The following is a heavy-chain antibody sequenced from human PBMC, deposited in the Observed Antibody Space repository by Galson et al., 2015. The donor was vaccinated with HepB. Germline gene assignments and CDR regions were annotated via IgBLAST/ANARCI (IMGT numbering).Heavy chain of an antibody. V-gene: IGHV1-69*02. J-gene: IGHJ3*02. D-gene: IGHD1-26*01. Sequence: SVKVSCKASGGTLTSFSISWVRQAPGQGLEWMGRIIVALGVADYAQKFQGRVTITAATSTVHMEMSNLGSEETAMYYCARVPSARERRGDRAFGIWGQGTMVTVSS. CDR3: ARVPSARERRGDRAFGI. CDR1: GGTLTSFS. CDR2: IIVALGVA.